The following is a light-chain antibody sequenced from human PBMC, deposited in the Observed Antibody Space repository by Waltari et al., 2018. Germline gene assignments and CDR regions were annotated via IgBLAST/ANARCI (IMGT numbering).Light chain of an antibody. CDR2: GAS. J-gene: IGKJ2*01. CDR1: QSLSVAY. V-gene: IGKV3-20*01. Sequence: EIVLTQSPGTLSLSPGERATLSCRASQSLSVAYLAWYQQRSGQAPRLLIVGASYRATGIPDRFSGSGSGTDFTLTISRLEPEDFALYYCQQYDTSPGSFGQGTKLEIK. CDR3: QQYDTSPGS.